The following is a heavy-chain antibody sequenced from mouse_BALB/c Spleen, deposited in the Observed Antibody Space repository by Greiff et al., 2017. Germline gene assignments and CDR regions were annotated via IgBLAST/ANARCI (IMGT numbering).Heavy chain of an antibody. CDR2: IWGGGST. Sequence: QVQLQQSGPGLVAPSQSLSITCTVSGFSFSRYSVHWVRQPPGKGLEWLGMIWGGGSTDYNSALKSRLSISTDNSNSQVFLKMNSLQTDDTAMYYCARSWGDGCRSFAYWGQGTLVTVSA. CDR1: GFSFSRYS. CDR3: ARSWGDGCRSFAY. V-gene: IGHV2-6-4*01. J-gene: IGHJ3*01. D-gene: IGHD1-1*01.